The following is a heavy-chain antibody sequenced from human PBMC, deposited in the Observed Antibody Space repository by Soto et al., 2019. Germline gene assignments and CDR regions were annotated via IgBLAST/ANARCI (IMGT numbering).Heavy chain of an antibody. J-gene: IGHJ4*02. CDR2: IYHSGST. CDR3: ARREIQGPIDY. D-gene: IGHD1-26*01. CDR1: CGSISSSNW. V-gene: IGHV4-4*02. Sequence: PSETLSLTCAVSCGSISSSNWCSWVRQPPGRGLEWVGGIYHSGSTYYNPSLKSRVTMSVDTSKNQFSLKLTSVTAVDTAVYYCARREIQGPIDYWGQGTLVTVSS.